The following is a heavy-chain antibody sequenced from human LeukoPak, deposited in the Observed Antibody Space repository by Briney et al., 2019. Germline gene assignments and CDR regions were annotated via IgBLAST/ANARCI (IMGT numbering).Heavy chain of an antibody. J-gene: IGHJ4*02. Sequence: SETLSLTCAVYGGSFSGYYWSWIRQPPGKGLEWIGEINHSGSTNYNPSLKSRVTISVDTSKNQFSLKLSSVTAADTAVYYCVRGRTFGYSSSWYSPIWGQGTLVTVSS. V-gene: IGHV4-34*01. CDR1: GGSFSGYY. CDR2: INHSGST. CDR3: VRGRTFGYSSSWYSPI. D-gene: IGHD6-13*01.